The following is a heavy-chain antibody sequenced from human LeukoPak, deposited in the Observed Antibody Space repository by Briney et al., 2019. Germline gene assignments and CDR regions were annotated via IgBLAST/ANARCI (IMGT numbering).Heavy chain of an antibody. CDR1: GYTFTSYG. J-gene: IGHJ4*02. Sequence: GASVKVSCKASGYTFTSYGISWVRQAPAQGLEWMGWISAYNGNTNYAQKLQGRVTMTTDTSTSTAYMELRSLRSDDTAVYYRAREGYYDSSGYFDFDYWGQGTLVTVSS. D-gene: IGHD3-22*01. V-gene: IGHV1-18*01. CDR2: ISAYNGNT. CDR3: AREGYYDSSGYFDFDY.